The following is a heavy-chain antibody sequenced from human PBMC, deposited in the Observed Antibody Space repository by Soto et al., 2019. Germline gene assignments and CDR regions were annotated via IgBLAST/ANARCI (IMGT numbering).Heavy chain of an antibody. V-gene: IGHV3-15*07. D-gene: IGHD4-4*01. Sequence: EVQLVESGGGLVRPGGSLRLSCAASGFTFNNAWMNWVRQAPGKGLEWVGRIRSKADGGTTDYAAPVKDRFTISKDDSKNTLQLQMNSLKAEDTAVYYCTTEPDYSNYFEYWGQGTLVTVSS. CDR2: IRSKADGGTT. CDR1: GFTFNNAW. CDR3: TTEPDYSNYFEY. J-gene: IGHJ4*02.